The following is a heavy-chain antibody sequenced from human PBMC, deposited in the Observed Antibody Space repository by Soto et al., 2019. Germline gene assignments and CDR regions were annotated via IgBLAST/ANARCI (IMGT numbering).Heavy chain of an antibody. V-gene: IGHV3-49*03. CDR1: GFPFGDYA. Sequence: GGSLRLSCTASGFPFGDYAMNWFRQAPGKGLEWVGFIRSKAYGGTTEYAASVKGRFTISRDDSKSIAYLQMNSLKAEDTAVYYYANVRADSYNGSGSNHWGQGTLVTVSS. D-gene: IGHD3-22*01. CDR3: ANVRADSYNGSGSNH. J-gene: IGHJ5*02. CDR2: IRSKAYGGTT.